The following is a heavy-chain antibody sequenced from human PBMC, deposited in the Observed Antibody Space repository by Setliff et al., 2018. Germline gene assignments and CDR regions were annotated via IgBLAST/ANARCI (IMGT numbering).Heavy chain of an antibody. J-gene: IGHJ4*02. CDR1: GFTFSDYY. Sequence: GGSLRLSCAASGFTFSDYYMSWIRQAPGKGLEWVGNIKHDGSAKGYADSVKGRFTISRDNAKNSLYLQMNSLRAEDTAVYYCARSGNYRVDYWGQGTLVTVSS. D-gene: IGHD1-26*01. V-gene: IGHV3-7*01. CDR2: IKHDGSAK. CDR3: ARSGNYRVDY.